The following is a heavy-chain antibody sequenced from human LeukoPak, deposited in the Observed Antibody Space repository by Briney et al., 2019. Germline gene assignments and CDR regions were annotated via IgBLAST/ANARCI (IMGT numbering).Heavy chain of an antibody. CDR2: IIPIFGTA. D-gene: IGHD5-18*01. CDR3: ARDRGYSYGNFDY. Sequence: SVKVSCKASGGTFSSYAISWVRQAPGQGLEWMGGIIPIFGTANYAQKFQGRVTTTADESTSTAYMELSSLRSEDTAVYYCARDRGYSYGNFDYWGQGTLVTVSS. V-gene: IGHV1-69*13. CDR1: GGTFSSYA. J-gene: IGHJ4*02.